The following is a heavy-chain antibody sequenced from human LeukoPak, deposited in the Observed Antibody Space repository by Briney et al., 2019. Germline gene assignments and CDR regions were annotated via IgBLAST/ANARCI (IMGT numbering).Heavy chain of an antibody. CDR2: INHSGST. V-gene: IGHV4-34*01. CDR3: ARGHPGPLGYCSGGSCSRGYFDC. D-gene: IGHD2-15*01. CDR1: GGSFSGYY. J-gene: IGHJ4*02. Sequence: PSETLSLTCAVYGGSFSGYYWSWIRQPPGKGLEWIGEINHSGSTNYNPSLKSRATISVDTSKNQFSLKLSSVTAADTAVYYCARGHPGPLGYCSGGSCSRGYFDCWGQGTLVTVSS.